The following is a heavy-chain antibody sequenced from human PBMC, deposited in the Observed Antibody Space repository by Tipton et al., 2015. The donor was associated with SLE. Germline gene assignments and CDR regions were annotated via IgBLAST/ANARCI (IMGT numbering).Heavy chain of an antibody. J-gene: IGHJ4*02. D-gene: IGHD2-21*01. CDR3: ARGWVGDLLFWYYFDY. CDR1: GLTFSHYA. V-gene: IGHV3-33*01. Sequence: SLRLSCAASGLTFSHYAMHWVRQAPGKGLEWVAGIWFEGSDKGYVDSVKGRFTISRDSSKNTLYLQMNSLRAEDTAVYYCARGWVGDLLFWYYFDYWGQGTLVTVSS. CDR2: IWFEGSDK.